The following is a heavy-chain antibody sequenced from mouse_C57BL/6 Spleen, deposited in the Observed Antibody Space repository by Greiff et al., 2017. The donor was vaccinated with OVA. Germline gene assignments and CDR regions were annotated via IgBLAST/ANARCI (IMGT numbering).Heavy chain of an antibody. CDR1: GYTFTSYT. J-gene: IGHJ3*01. CDR3: ARPYDGFWFAY. CDR2: INPSSGYT. D-gene: IGHD2-3*01. Sequence: QVQLKQSGAELARPGASVKMSCKASGYTFTSYTMHWVKQRPGQGLEWIGYINPSSGYTKYNQKFKDKATLTADKSSSTAYMQLSSLTSEDSAVYYCARPYDGFWFAYWGQGTLVTVSA. V-gene: IGHV1-4*01.